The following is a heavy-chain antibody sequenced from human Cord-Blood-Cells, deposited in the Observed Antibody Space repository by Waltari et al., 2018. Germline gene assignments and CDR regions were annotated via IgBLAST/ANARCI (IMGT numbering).Heavy chain of an antibody. CDR3: ARVANYDFWSGYYYFDY. CDR2: IIPIFGTA. V-gene: IGHV1-69*01. D-gene: IGHD3-3*01. Sequence: QVQLVQSGAEVKKPGSSVKVSCKASGGTFSSYAISWVRQAPGQGLEWMGGIIPIFGTANYAQKFQGRGTITADESTSTAYMELSSLRSEDTAVYYCARVANYDFWSGYYYFDYWGQGTLVTVSS. CDR1: GGTFSSYA. J-gene: IGHJ4*02.